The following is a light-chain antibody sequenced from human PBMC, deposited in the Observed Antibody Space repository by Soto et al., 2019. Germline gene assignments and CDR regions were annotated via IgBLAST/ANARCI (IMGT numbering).Light chain of an antibody. CDR3: QQYNSYAWT. Sequence: DIQMTQSPSTLSASVGDRVTITCRASQSISSWLAWYQQKPGKAPKLLIYDASSLESGVPSRFSGSGSRTEFTLTISSLQPDDFATYCCQQYNSYAWTFGQGTKVEIK. J-gene: IGKJ1*01. V-gene: IGKV1-5*01. CDR1: QSISSW. CDR2: DAS.